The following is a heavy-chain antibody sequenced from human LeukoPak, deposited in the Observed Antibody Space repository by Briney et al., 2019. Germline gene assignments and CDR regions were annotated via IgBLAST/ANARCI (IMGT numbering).Heavy chain of an antibody. V-gene: IGHV4-59*08. CDR2: IYYSGST. J-gene: IGHJ5*02. Sequence: AETPSLTCTVSGVSISSYYWSWIRQPPGKGLEWMGYIYYSGSTNYNSSLKSRVTISVDTSKNQFSLRLSSVTAADTAVYYCARAHERGATIKGKWFDPWGQGTLVTASS. CDR3: ARAHERGATIKGKWFDP. CDR1: GVSISSYY. D-gene: IGHD5-12*01.